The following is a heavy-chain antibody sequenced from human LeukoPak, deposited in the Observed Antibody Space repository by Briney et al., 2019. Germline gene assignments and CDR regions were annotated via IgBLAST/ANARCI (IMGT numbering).Heavy chain of an antibody. Sequence: SQTLSLTCTVSGGSISSGSYYWSWIRQPAGKGLEWIGRIYTSGSTNYNPSLKSRVTISVDTSKNQFSLKLSSVTAADTAVYYCARRQWLVHGDYWGQGTLVTVSS. V-gene: IGHV4-61*02. J-gene: IGHJ4*02. CDR2: IYTSGST. CDR1: GGSISSGSYY. CDR3: ARRQWLVHGDY. D-gene: IGHD6-19*01.